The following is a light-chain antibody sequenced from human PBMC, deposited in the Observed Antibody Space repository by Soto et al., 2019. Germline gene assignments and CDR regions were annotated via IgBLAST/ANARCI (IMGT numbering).Light chain of an antibody. CDR3: QQYNSYPWT. CDR2: AVS. Sequence: DIQMTQSPSSLSASVGDRVTITCRASHYISNYLAWFQQKPGKAPTSLMYAVSYLQSGVPSKFIGSESGTEFNLTISSLQTEDFATYYCQQYNSYPWTFGQGTKVDLK. CDR1: HYISNY. V-gene: IGKV1-16*02. J-gene: IGKJ1*01.